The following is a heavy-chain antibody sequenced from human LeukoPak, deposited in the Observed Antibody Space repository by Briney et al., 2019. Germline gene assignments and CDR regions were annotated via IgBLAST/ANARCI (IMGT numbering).Heavy chain of an antibody. CDR1: GFTVSSNY. Sequence: GGSLRLSCAASGFTVSSNYMSRVRQAPGKGLEGVSYISSSSGTIYYADSVKGRLTISRDNAKNSLYLQMNSLRAEDTAVYHCARGTTVTTSSYFDYWGQGTLVTVSS. CDR3: ARGTTVTTSSYFDY. CDR2: ISSSSGTI. J-gene: IGHJ4*02. D-gene: IGHD4-17*01. V-gene: IGHV3-48*01.